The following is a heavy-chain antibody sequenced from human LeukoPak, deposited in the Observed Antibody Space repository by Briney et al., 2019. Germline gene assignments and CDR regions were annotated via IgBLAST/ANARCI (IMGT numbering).Heavy chain of an antibody. D-gene: IGHD7-27*01. CDR2: IKSKVHGETI. CDR1: GFTFSNAW. V-gene: IGHV3-15*01. Sequence: GGSLRLSCAASGFTFSNAWMSWVRQAPGEGLEWLGRIKSKVHGETIDYAAPVKGRFTISRDDSKNTLYLQMSGLRAEDTAVYHCAKGTGDTGYYFDYWGQGTLVTVSS. CDR3: AKGTGDTGYYFDY. J-gene: IGHJ4*02.